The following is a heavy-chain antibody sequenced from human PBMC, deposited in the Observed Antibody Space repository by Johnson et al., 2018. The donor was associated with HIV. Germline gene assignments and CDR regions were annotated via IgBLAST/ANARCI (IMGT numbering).Heavy chain of an antibody. D-gene: IGHD6-19*01. CDR1: GLSLSSNY. CDR3: AKDRLGDSAWYTLDAFDI. Sequence: VQLVESGGGVVQPGKSLTLSCVGSGLSLSSNYMSWVRQAPGKGLEWVSVIFTVGDAYYADSVKGRFTISRDNSKNFLYLQMISLGADDTAVYYCAKDRLGDSAWYTLDAFDIWGQGTMVTVSS. CDR2: IFTVGDA. J-gene: IGHJ3*02. V-gene: IGHV3-66*02.